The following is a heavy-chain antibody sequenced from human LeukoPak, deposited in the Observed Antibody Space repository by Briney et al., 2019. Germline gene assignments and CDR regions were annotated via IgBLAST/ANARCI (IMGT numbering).Heavy chain of an antibody. D-gene: IGHD6-13*01. CDR2: IRFDGSDK. Sequence: GGSLRLSCAASGFTFSSYGMHWVRQAPGRGLEWVAYIRFDGSDKYYADSVKGRFTISRDNSKNTLYLQMNSLRAEDTAVYYCAKEGTTAYSIAAESADYWGQGTLVTVSS. J-gene: IGHJ4*02. CDR1: GFTFSSYG. CDR3: AKEGTTAYSIAAESADY. V-gene: IGHV3-30*02.